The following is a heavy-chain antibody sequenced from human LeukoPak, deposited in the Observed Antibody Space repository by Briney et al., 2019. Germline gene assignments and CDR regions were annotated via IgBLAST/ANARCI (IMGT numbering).Heavy chain of an antibody. J-gene: IGHJ4*02. D-gene: IGHD1-26*01. CDR3: ASSIVGPIKPFDY. Sequence: GGSLRLSCATSGFAFFRYWMHWVRQAPGKGLVWVSRIHTDGTSTDYADSVRGRFTISRDNAKKILYLQMNSLRAEDTALYYCASSIVGPIKPFDYWGQGALVTVSS. CDR2: IHTDGTST. V-gene: IGHV3-74*01. CDR1: GFAFFRYW.